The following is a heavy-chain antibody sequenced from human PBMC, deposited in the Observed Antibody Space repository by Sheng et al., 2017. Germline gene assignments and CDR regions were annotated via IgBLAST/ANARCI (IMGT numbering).Heavy chain of an antibody. CDR2: SLLQWEH. Sequence: QVQLQESGPGLVKPSQTLSLTCAVSGGSISSGGYSWSWIRQPPGKGLEWIGYSLLQWEHLLQPVPQESSYHISRHVQDQFSLKLSSVTAADTAVYYCARGRVGSYYNLDWFDPVGPGNPG. CDR3: ARGRVGSYYNLDWFDP. J-gene: IGHJ5*02. D-gene: IGHD3-10*01. CDR1: GGSISSGGYS. V-gene: IGHV4-30-4*07.